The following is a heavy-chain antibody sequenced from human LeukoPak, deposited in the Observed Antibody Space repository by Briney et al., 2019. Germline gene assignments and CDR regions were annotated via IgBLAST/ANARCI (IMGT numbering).Heavy chain of an antibody. CDR2: INWNGGST. J-gene: IGHJ6*03. CDR1: GFTFDDYA. V-gene: IGHV3-20*04. Sequence: PGGSLRLSCAASGFTFDDYAMHWVRQAPGKGLEWVSGINWNGGSTGYADSVKGRFTISRDNAKNSLYLQMNSLRAEDTALYYCARLHCSGWCHYYYYYMDVWGKGTTVTVSS. D-gene: IGHD6-19*01. CDR3: ARLHCSGWCHYYYYYMDV.